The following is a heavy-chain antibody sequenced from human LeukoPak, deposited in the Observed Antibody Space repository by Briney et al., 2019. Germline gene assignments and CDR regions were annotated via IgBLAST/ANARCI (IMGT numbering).Heavy chain of an antibody. J-gene: IGHJ5*02. V-gene: IGHV4-61*02. CDR2: IYTSGST. D-gene: IGHD3-3*01. CDR3: AREGYDFWTRNWFDP. CDR1: GGSISSGSYY. Sequence: SETLSLTCTVSGGSISSGSYYWSWIRQPAGKGLEWVGRIYTSGSTNYNPSLKSRVTISVDPSKNQFSLKLSSVTAADTAVYYCAREGYDFWTRNWFDPWGQGTLVTVSS.